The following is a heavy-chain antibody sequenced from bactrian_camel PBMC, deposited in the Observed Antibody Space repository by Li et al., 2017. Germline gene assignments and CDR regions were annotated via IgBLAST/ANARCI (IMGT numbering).Heavy chain of an antibody. V-gene: IGHV3S1*01. CDR3: AKAHGGSWYLSPDFGY. D-gene: IGHD6*01. Sequence: HVQLVESGGGLVQPGGSLRLSCAASGFTFSSYWMYWVRQAPGKGLEWVSAISSGGGNTYYADSLKGRFTISRDNAKNTLYLQLNSLKTEDTAMYYCAKAHGGSWYLSPDFGYWGQGTQVTVS. CDR1: GFTFSSYW. CDR2: ISSGGGNT. J-gene: IGHJ6*01.